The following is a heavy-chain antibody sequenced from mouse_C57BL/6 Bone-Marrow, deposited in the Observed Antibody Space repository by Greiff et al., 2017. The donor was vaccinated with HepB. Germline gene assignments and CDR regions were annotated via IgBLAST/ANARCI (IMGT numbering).Heavy chain of an antibody. CDR1: GISITTGNYR. Sequence: EVMLVESGPGLVKPSQTVFLTCTVSGISITTGNYRWSWIRQFPGNKLEWIGYIYYSGTITYNPSLTSRTTITRDTPKNQFFLEMNSLTAEDTATYYCARDNYYSFYAMDYWGQGTSVTVSA. V-gene: IGHV3-5*01. D-gene: IGHD2-12*01. CDR3: ARDNYYSFYAMDY. CDR2: IYYSGTI. J-gene: IGHJ4*01.